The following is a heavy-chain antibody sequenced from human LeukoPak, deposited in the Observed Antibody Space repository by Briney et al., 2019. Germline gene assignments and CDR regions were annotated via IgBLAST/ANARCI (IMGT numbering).Heavy chain of an antibody. CDR2: IYYSGST. CDR3: ARGSLGYCSSTSCYSYYYYYGMDV. J-gene: IGHJ6*02. Sequence: SETLSLTCTVSGGSISSGGYYWSWIRQHPGKGLEWIGYIYYSGSTYYNPSLKSRVTISVDTSKNQFSLKLSSVTAADTAVYYCARGSLGYCSSTSCYSYYYYYGMDVWGQGTTVTVSS. CDR1: GGSISSGGYY. D-gene: IGHD2-2*01. V-gene: IGHV4-31*03.